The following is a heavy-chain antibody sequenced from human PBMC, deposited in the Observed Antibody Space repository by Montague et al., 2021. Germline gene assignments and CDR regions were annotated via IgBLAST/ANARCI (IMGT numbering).Heavy chain of an antibody. J-gene: IGHJ3*02. CDR2: VSHDGSNE. D-gene: IGHD2-21*02. V-gene: IGHV3-30-3*01. CDR1: GFIFSDYS. CDR3: ARPDCSGDCYGDFDI. Sequence: SLRLSCAASGFIFSDYSMHWVRQSPGKGLEWVAIVSHDGSNEFYXDSVKGRFTISRDNSRNTLFLQMNSLRAEDTAIYYCARPDCSGDCYGDFDIWGHGTTVTISS.